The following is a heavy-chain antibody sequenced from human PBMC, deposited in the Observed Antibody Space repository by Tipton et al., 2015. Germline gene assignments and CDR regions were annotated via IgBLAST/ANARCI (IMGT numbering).Heavy chain of an antibody. D-gene: IGHD6-6*01. V-gene: IGHV3-23*01. J-gene: IGHJ4*02. Sequence: GSLRLSCAASGFTFSSYAMSWVRQAPGKGLEWVSALSGSGVTTYYADSVNGRFTISRDNPKNTLYLQMNSLRADDTAVYYCAKDRIAAPYYFDYWGRGTLVTVSS. CDR2: LSGSGVTT. CDR1: GFTFSSYA. CDR3: AKDRIAAPYYFDY.